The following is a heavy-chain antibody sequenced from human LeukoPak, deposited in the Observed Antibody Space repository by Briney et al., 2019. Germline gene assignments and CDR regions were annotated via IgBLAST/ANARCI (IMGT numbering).Heavy chain of an antibody. CDR3: ARHRIIAAIGAFDS. Sequence: SETLSLTCTVSGGSISGYYWSWIRQPPGERLEWIGFIYYSGTTSYNPSLKSRVTLSVDTSKNQFSLNLSSVTAADTAVYYCARHRIIAAIGAFDSWGQGALVTVSS. CDR1: GGSISGYY. D-gene: IGHD6-6*01. CDR2: IYYSGTT. J-gene: IGHJ4*02. V-gene: IGHV4-59*08.